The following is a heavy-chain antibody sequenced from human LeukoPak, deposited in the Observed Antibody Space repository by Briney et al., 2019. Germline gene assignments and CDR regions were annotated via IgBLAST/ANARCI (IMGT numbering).Heavy chain of an antibody. D-gene: IGHD6-19*01. Sequence: ASVKVSCKASGYTFTSYGISWVRQAPGQGLEWMGWISAYNGNTNYAQKLQGRVTMTTDTSTSTAYMELRSLRSDDTAVYYCASLDSSGWVPHNWFDPWGQGTLVTVSS. CDR1: GYTFTSYG. CDR2: ISAYNGNT. V-gene: IGHV1-18*01. CDR3: ASLDSSGWVPHNWFDP. J-gene: IGHJ5*02.